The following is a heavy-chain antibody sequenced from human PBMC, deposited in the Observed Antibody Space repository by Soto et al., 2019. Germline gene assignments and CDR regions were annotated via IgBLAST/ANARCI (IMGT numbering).Heavy chain of an antibody. D-gene: IGHD6-13*01. Sequence: GGSLRLSCAASGFTFSSYAMSWVRQAPGKGLEWVSAISGSGGSTYYADSVKGRFTISRDNSKNTLYLQMNSLRAEDTAVYYCAKDRLGYSSSYGYYYYYGMDVWGQGTTVTVSS. V-gene: IGHV3-23*01. CDR2: ISGSGGST. CDR1: GFTFSSYA. CDR3: AKDRLGYSSSYGYYYYYGMDV. J-gene: IGHJ6*02.